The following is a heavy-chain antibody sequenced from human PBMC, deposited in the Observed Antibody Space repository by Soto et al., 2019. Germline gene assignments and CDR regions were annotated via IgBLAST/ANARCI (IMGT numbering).Heavy chain of an antibody. D-gene: IGHD4-4*01. CDR1: DPSNSSYY. CDR2: MYSSGGT. CDR3: AMLQYTVVTLLVI. V-gene: IGHV4-59*01. J-gene: IGHJ3*02. Sequence: PSETLSLTCAASDPSNSSYYWSGIRQSPGKGLEFIRCMYSSGGTNYTPALKSRITISRDTSKNQLDLSLTSVTAVDKAVYFCAMLQYTVVTLLVIWVPGTMVPVSS.